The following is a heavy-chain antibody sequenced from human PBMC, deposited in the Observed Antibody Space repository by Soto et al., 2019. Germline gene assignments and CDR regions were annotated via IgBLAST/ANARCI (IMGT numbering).Heavy chain of an antibody. D-gene: IGHD2-2*01. Sequence: QVQLVQSGAEVKKPGSSVKVSCKASGGTFSSYAISWVRQAPGQGLEWMGGIIPIFGTANYAQKFQGRVTSTADESTSTAYMELSSLRSEDTAVYYCASFYCSSTSCPHYYYGMDVWGQGTTVTVSS. CDR1: GGTFSSYA. CDR3: ASFYCSSTSCPHYYYGMDV. J-gene: IGHJ6*02. CDR2: IIPIFGTA. V-gene: IGHV1-69*01.